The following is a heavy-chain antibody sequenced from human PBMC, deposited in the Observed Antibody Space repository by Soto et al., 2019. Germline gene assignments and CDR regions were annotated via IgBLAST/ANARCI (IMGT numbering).Heavy chain of an antibody. CDR2: ISYDGSNK. CDR3: ARDRIYSSSWHDY. V-gene: IGHV3-30-3*01. Sequence: QVQLVESGGGVVQPGRSLRLSCAASGFTFSSYAMHWFRQAPGKGLERVAVISYDGSNKYYADSVKGRFTISRDNSKNPLYLQMNSLRAEDTAVYYCARDRIYSSSWHDYWGQRTLVTVSS. J-gene: IGHJ4*02. D-gene: IGHD6-13*01. CDR1: GFTFSSYA.